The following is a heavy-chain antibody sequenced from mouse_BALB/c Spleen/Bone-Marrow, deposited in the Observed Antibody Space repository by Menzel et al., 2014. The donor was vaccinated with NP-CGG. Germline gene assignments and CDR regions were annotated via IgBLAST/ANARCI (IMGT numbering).Heavy chain of an antibody. CDR3: ARFPMDY. V-gene: IGHV7-3*02. CDR2: IRNKAYGYTT. J-gene: IGHJ4*01. CDR1: GFTFTDYY. Sequence: EVMLVESGGGLVQPGGSLRLSCTTSGFTFTDYYMSWVRQPPGKALEWLAFIRNKAYGYTTEYSASVRGRFTISRDNSQSILYLQKNTLRAEDSATYYCARFPMDYWGQGTSVTVSS.